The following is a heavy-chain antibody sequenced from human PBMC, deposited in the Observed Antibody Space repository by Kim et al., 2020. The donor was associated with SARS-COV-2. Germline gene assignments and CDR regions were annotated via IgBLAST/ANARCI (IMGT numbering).Heavy chain of an antibody. J-gene: IGHJ4*02. CDR2: IHYRRST. CDR3: ARHADY. V-gene: IGHV4-39*01. Sequence: IHYRRSTYSNPSLTSRVTISGDTSKNQFSLNRTSVTAADTAVYYCARHADYWGQGTLVTVSS.